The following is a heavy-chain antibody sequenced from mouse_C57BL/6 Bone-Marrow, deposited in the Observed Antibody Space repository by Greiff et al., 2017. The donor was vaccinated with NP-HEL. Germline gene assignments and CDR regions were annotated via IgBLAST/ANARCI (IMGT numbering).Heavy chain of an antibody. J-gene: IGHJ3*01. CDR2: IYPRSGNT. CDR3: ARGGALTGLFAY. V-gene: IGHV1-81*01. D-gene: IGHD4-1*01. CDR1: GYTFTSYG. Sequence: QVQLQQSGAELARPGASVKLSCKASGYTFTSYGISWVKQRTGQGLEWIGEIYPRSGNTYYNEKFKGKATLTADKSSSTAYMELRSLTSEDSAVYFCARGGALTGLFAYWGQGTLVTVSA.